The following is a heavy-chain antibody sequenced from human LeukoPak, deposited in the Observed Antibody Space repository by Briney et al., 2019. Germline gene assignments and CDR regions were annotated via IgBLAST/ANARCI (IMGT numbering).Heavy chain of an antibody. V-gene: IGHV3-7*01. CDR1: GFTFSNYE. CDR2: INEVGNVK. Sequence: PGGSLRLSCAASGFTFSNYEMNWVRQAPGKGLEWVANINEVGNVKFYVDSVKGRFTISRDNTKISLYLQMYSLRAEDTAVYYCARVGKNGWDFDHWGKGTLVTVSS. CDR3: ARVGKNGWDFDH. D-gene: IGHD6-19*01. J-gene: IGHJ4*02.